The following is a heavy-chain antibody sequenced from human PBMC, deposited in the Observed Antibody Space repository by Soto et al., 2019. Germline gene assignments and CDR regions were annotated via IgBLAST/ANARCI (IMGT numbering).Heavy chain of an antibody. CDR2: IIPIFGRA. Sequence: SLKLSCNTSGDTYSIHANSCARHAPGQGREWMGVIIPIFGRADYAQKFKGRVTITADESASTAYMEVSSLRSEDTAVYYCARSSGHYCSSTSGYGRWFDPWGQGTLVTVSS. CDR1: GDTYSIHA. V-gene: IGHV1-69*01. CDR3: ARSSGHYCSSTSGYGRWFDP. J-gene: IGHJ5*02. D-gene: IGHD2-2*01.